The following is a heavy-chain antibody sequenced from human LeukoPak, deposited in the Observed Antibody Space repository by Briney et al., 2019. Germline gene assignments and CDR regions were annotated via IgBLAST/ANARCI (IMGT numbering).Heavy chain of an antibody. CDR2: INPNSGGT. CDR3: AREGYCSSTSCRDAFDI. D-gene: IGHD2-2*01. J-gene: IGHJ3*02. Sequence: GASVKVSCKASGYTFTGYYMHWVRQAPGQGLEWMGWINPNSGGTNYAQKFQGRVTMTRDTSISTAYMELSRLRSDDTAVYYCAREGYCSSTSCRDAFDIWGQGTMVTVSS. V-gene: IGHV1-2*02. CDR1: GYTFTGYY.